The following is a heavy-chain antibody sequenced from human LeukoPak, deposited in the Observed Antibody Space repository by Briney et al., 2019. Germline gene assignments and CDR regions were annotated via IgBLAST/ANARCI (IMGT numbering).Heavy chain of an antibody. CDR3: AGEGNDYVWGSYRYPHY. V-gene: IGHV1-2*06. CDR1: GYTFTGYY. D-gene: IGHD3-16*02. CDR2: INPNSGGT. Sequence: GASVKVSCKASGYTFTGYYMHWVRQAPGQGLEWMGRINPNSGGTNYAQKFQGRVTMTRDTSISTAYMELSRPRSDDTAVYYCAGEGNDYVWGSYRYPHYWGQGTLVTVSS. J-gene: IGHJ4*02.